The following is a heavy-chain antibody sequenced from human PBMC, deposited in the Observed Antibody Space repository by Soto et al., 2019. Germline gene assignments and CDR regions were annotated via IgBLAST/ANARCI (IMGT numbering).Heavy chain of an antibody. Sequence: PSETLSLTCAVSGGSISSSNWWSWVRQPPGKGLEWIGEIYHSGSTNYNPSLKSRVTISVDKSKNQFSLKLSSVTAADTAVYYCARGWRQQRVTGYYYGMDVWGQGTTVTVSS. CDR3: ARGWRQQRVTGYYYGMDV. D-gene: IGHD6-13*01. CDR1: GGSISSSNW. CDR2: IYHSGST. V-gene: IGHV4-4*02. J-gene: IGHJ6*02.